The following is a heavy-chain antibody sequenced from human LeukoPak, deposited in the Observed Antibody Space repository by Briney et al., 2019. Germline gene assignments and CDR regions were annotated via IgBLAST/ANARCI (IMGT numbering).Heavy chain of an antibody. CDR3: ARGGGRFESES. CDR1: GGSISSYY. J-gene: IGHJ4*02. V-gene: IGHV4-59*01. D-gene: IGHD3-16*01. Sequence: SETLSLTCTVSGGSISSYYWSWIRQPPGKGLEWIGYIYYSGSTNYNPSLKSRVTISVDTSKSQFSLKLSSVTAADTAVYYCARGGGRFESESWGQGTLVTVSS. CDR2: IYYSGST.